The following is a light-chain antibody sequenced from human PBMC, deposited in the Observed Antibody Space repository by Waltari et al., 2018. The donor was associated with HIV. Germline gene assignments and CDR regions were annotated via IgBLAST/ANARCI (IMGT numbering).Light chain of an antibody. CDR2: RNN. CDR1: SFNIGSNF. Sequence: QSVLTQPPSASGTPGQRVTIRCSGSSFNIGSNFVYWYQQLPGAAPKLLSYRNNQRPAGVPARFAVSKSGTSASLAISGLRSEDEADYYCAAWDDSRSGFYVVGTGTKVTVL. CDR3: AAWDDSRSGFYV. V-gene: IGLV1-47*01. J-gene: IGLJ1*01.